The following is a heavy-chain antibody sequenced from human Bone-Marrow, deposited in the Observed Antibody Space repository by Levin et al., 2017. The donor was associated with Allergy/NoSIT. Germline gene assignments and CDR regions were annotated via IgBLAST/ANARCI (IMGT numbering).Heavy chain of an antibody. J-gene: IGHJ3*02. CDR2: IYTAGAT. D-gene: IGHD3-10*01. V-gene: IGHV3-53*01. Sequence: GASVKVSCTASGFTLSTNYMSWVRQAPGKGLEWVSLIYTAGATYYADSVKGRFTISRDNSKNTLFLLMNSLSADDTAVYFCARDWPFGSGPYDAFDIWGPGTMVTVSS. CDR1: GFTLSTNY. CDR3: ARDWPFGSGPYDAFDI.